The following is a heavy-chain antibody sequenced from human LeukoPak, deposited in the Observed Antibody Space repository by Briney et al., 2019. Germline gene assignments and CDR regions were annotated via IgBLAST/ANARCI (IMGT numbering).Heavy chain of an antibody. CDR2: ISGSGGST. Sequence: GGSLRLSCAASGFTFSSYAMSWVRQAPGKGLEWVSAISGSGGSTYYADSVKGRFTISRDNSKNTLYLQMNSLRAEDTAVYYCARVAQAAATIKGPLDHWGQGTLVTVSS. D-gene: IGHD5-12*01. V-gene: IGHV3-23*01. CDR1: GFTFSSYA. CDR3: ARVAQAAATIKGPLDH. J-gene: IGHJ4*02.